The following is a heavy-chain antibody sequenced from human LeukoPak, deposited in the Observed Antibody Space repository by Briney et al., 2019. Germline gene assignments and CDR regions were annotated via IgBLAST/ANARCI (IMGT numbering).Heavy chain of an antibody. CDR2: MNSDGSSR. Sequence: GGSLRLSCAASGFIFSNYWMNWVRQAPGKGLMWVSRMNSDGSSRTYADSVKGRFTISRDNAKNTLYLQMNSLRAEDLAVYYCARESTAVGDYYFDYWGQGILVAASS. CDR3: ARESTAVGDYYFDY. D-gene: IGHD3-16*01. CDR1: GFIFSNYW. V-gene: IGHV3-74*01. J-gene: IGHJ4*02.